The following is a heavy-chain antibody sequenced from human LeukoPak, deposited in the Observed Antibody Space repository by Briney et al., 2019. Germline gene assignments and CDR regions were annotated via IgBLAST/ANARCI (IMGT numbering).Heavy chain of an antibody. CDR3: ARDSTVATYYGVDV. D-gene: IGHD6-19*01. V-gene: IGHV3-7*01. Sequence: GGSLRLSCAASGFTLRSYWMSLVRQAPGKGLEWVANIQHDGSEKNYIDSVQGRFTISRDNAKTSLYLQMNSLRAEDTAVYYCARDSTVATYYGVDVWGQGTTVTVSS. CDR1: GFTLRSYW. CDR2: IQHDGSEK. J-gene: IGHJ6*02.